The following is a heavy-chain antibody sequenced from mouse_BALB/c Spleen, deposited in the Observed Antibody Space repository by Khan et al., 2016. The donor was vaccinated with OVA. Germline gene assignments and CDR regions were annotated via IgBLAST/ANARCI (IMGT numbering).Heavy chain of an antibody. V-gene: IGHV3-2*02. D-gene: IGHD1-1*01. CDR3: ARDYGSSYYYFDY. Sequence: EAKLLESGPGLVKPSQSLSLTCTVTGYSITSDYAWNWIRQFPGNKLEWMGYISYSGSTSYNPSLKSRISITRDTSKNQFFLQLNSVTTEDTATYYCARDYGSSYYYFDYWGQGTTLTVSS. CDR2: ISYSGST. CDR1: GYSITSDYA. J-gene: IGHJ2*01.